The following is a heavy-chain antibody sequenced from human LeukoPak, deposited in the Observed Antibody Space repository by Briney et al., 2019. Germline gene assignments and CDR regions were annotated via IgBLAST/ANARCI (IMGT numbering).Heavy chain of an antibody. CDR2: ISSSSSTI. D-gene: IGHD5-24*01. Sequence: GGSLRLSCAASGFTFSSYSMNWVRQAPGKGLEWVSYISSSSSTIYYADSVKGRFTISRDNAKNSLYLQMNSLRAEDTAVYYCTTDESWLQPTGGAFDIWGQGTMVTVSS. CDR1: GFTFSSYS. V-gene: IGHV3-48*04. J-gene: IGHJ3*02. CDR3: TTDESWLQPTGGAFDI.